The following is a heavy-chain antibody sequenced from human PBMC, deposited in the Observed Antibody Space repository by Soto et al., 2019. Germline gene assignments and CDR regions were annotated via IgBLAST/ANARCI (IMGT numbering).Heavy chain of an antibody. Sequence: PGGSLRLSCAASGFTFSSYTMHWVRQAPGKGPEWVSSISTSSTYRYIADSVTGRFTISRDNAQNSLYLQMTSLRAEDRAVYYCARDGSGAAANPYFDYWGQGTLVTVSS. CDR2: ISTSSTYR. J-gene: IGHJ4*02. D-gene: IGHD2-2*01. CDR3: ARDGSGAAANPYFDY. V-gene: IGHV3-21*04. CDR1: GFTFSSYT.